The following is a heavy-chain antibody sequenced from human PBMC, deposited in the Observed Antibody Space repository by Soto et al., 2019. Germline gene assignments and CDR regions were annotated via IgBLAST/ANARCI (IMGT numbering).Heavy chain of an antibody. Sequence: GGSLRLSCAASGFTFSSYAMSWVRQAPGKGLEWVSAISGSGGSTYNADSVKGRFTISRDNSKNTLYLQRNSLRAEDTAVYYLAKVGLLRGYCSGGSCYSTFPDYWGQGTLVTVSS. J-gene: IGHJ4*02. CDR3: AKVGLLRGYCSGGSCYSTFPDY. CDR1: GFTFSSYA. V-gene: IGHV3-23*01. CDR2: ISGSGGST. D-gene: IGHD2-15*01.